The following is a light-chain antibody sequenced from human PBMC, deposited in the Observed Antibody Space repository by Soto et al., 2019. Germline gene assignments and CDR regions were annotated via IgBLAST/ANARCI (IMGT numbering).Light chain of an antibody. Sequence: IVMTQSAATVSVSPGERATLSCRASQSVSSNLAWYQQKPGQSPRLLIYGASTRATGIPARFSGSGSGTQFTLTISSLQSEDFAVYYCQQYNNWPPAWTFGQGTKVDIK. CDR3: QQYNNWPPAWT. CDR1: QSVSSN. V-gene: IGKV3-15*01. CDR2: GAS. J-gene: IGKJ1*01.